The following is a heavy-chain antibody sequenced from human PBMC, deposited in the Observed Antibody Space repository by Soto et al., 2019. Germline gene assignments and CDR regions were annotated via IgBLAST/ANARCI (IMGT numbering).Heavy chain of an antibody. CDR2: IYYSGST. V-gene: IGHV4-39*01. J-gene: IGHJ5*02. Sequence: QLQLQESGPGLVKPSETLSLTCTVSCGSISSSSYYWGWIRQPPGKGLEWIGSIYYSGSTYYSPSLKSRVTISVDTSNNQFSLKLSSVTAADTAVYYCARRGRGLLWFGEYYNWFDPWGQGTLVTVSS. CDR1: CGSISSSSYY. CDR3: ARRGRGLLWFGEYYNWFDP. D-gene: IGHD3-10*01.